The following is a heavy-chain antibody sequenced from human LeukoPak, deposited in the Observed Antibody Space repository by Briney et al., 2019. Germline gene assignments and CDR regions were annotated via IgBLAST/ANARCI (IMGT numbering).Heavy chain of an antibody. CDR2: IKLDGSET. CDR1: GFTFSSYW. CDR3: ARTNYYDISGYDY. J-gene: IGHJ4*02. D-gene: IGHD3-22*01. Sequence: QPGGSLRLSCAASGFTFSSYWMSWVRQAPGKGLEWVANIKLDGSETNYGDSVKGRFTISRDNAKNSLYLQMNSLRAEDTALYYCARTNYYDISGYDYWGQGTLVTVSS. V-gene: IGHV3-7*02.